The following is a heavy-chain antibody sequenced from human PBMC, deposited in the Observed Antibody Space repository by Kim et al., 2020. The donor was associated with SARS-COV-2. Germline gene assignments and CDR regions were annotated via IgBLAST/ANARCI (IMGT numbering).Heavy chain of an antibody. Sequence: GESLKISCKGSGYSFTSYWIGWVRQMPGKGLEWMGIIYPGDSDTRYSPSFQGQVTISADKSISTAYLQWSSLKASDTAMYYCARHFRLGVYDFWLNGGFDPWGQGTLVTVSS. CDR3: ARHFRLGVYDFWLNGGFDP. J-gene: IGHJ5*02. D-gene: IGHD3-3*01. CDR1: GYSFTSYW. CDR2: IYPGDSDT. V-gene: IGHV5-51*01.